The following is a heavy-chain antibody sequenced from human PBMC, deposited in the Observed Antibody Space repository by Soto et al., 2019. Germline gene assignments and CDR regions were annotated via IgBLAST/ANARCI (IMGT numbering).Heavy chain of an antibody. CDR2: INYSGST. CDR3: ARHVTTVTTQDFDF. J-gene: IGHJ4*02. V-gene: IGHV4-39*01. CDR1: GGSISSNNYY. D-gene: IGHD4-17*01. Sequence: QLQLQESGPGLVKPSETLPLTCTVSGGSISSNNYYWGWIRQPPGKGLEWIGSINYSGSTYYNPSLKSRVTISVDTSKNQFSLKLSSVTAADTAVFYCARHVTTVTTQDFDFWGQGTLVIVSS.